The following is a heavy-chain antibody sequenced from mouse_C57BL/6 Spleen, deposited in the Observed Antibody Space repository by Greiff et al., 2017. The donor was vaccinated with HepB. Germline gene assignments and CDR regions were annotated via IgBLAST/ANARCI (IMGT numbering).Heavy chain of an antibody. CDR1: GYTFTSYW. D-gene: IGHD4-1*01. Sequence: QVQLQQPGAELVKPGASVKMSCKASGYTFTSYWITWVKQRPGQGLEWIGDIYPGSGSTNYNEKFKSKATLTVDTSSSTAYMQLSSLTSEDSAVYYCARARNWDWYFDVWGTGTTVTVSS. J-gene: IGHJ1*03. CDR2: IYPGSGST. CDR3: ARARNWDWYFDV. V-gene: IGHV1-55*01.